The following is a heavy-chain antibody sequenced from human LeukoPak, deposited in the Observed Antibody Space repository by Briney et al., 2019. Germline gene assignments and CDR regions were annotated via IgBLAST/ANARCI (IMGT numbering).Heavy chain of an antibody. V-gene: IGHV1-3*01. CDR3: ARGQYSSGWRPMYNWFDP. Sequence: ASVKVSCKASGYTFTSYDINWVRQASGQGLEWMGWINAGNGNTKYSQKFQGRVTITRDTSASTAYMELSSLRSEDTAVYYCARGQYSSGWRPMYNWFDPWGQGTLVTVSS. J-gene: IGHJ5*02. CDR2: INAGNGNT. D-gene: IGHD6-19*01. CDR1: GYTFTSYD.